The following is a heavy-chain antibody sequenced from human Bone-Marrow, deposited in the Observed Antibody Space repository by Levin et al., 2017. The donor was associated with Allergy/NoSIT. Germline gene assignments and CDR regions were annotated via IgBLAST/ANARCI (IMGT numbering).Heavy chain of an antibody. V-gene: IGHV4-39*07. J-gene: IGHJ4*02. CDR2: IYYSGST. D-gene: IGHD3-10*01. Sequence: ASETLSLTCTVSGGSISSSSYYWGWIRQPPGKGLEWIGSIYYSGSTYYNPSLKSRVTISVDTSKNQFSLKLSSVTAADTAVYYCARDWVHYYGSGSYNLADYWGQGTLVTVSS. CDR3: ARDWVHYYGSGSYNLADY. CDR1: GGSISSSSYY.